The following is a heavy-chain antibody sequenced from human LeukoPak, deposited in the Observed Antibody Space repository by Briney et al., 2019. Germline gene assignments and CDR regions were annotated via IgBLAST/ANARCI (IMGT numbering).Heavy chain of an antibody. V-gene: IGHV4-39*01. CDR3: ASFGTSRKYYYDSSGYNLFDY. CDR1: GGSISSSSYY. Sequence: SETLSLTCTVSGGSISSSSYYWGWIRQPPGKGLEWIGSIYYSGSTYYNPSLKSRVTISVDTSKNQFSLKLSSVTAADTAVYYCASFGTSRKYYYDSSGYNLFDYWGQGTLVTVSS. D-gene: IGHD3-22*01. CDR2: IYYSGST. J-gene: IGHJ4*02.